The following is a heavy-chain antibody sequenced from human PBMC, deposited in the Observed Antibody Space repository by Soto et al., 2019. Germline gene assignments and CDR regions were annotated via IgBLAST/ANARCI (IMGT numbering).Heavy chain of an antibody. CDR2: IYYSGST. V-gene: IGHV4-39*01. J-gene: IGHJ6*03. Sequence: QLQLQESGPGLVKPSETLSLTCTVSGGSISSSSYYWGWIRQPPGKGLEWIGSIYYSGSTYYNPSLKSRVNISVDTSKNHVSLKLSSVTAADTAVYYCARHYRTVAHQYYYDYMDVWGKGTTVTVSS. D-gene: IGHD4-17*01. CDR1: GGSISSSSYY. CDR3: ARHYRTVAHQYYYDYMDV.